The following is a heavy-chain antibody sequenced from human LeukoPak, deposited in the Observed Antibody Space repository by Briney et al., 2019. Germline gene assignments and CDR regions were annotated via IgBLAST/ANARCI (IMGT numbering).Heavy chain of an antibody. CDR2: IYYSGST. Sequence: SETLSLTCTVSGDSISSSSSYWGWIRQPPGKGLEWIGSIYYSGSTYYNTSLKSRVTISVDTSKNQFSLQLNAVTPEDTAVYYCAREPGGAEYSGYDPFDFWGQGTLVTVSS. D-gene: IGHD5-12*01. CDR3: AREPGGAEYSGYDPFDF. V-gene: IGHV4-39*02. J-gene: IGHJ4*02. CDR1: GDSISSSSSY.